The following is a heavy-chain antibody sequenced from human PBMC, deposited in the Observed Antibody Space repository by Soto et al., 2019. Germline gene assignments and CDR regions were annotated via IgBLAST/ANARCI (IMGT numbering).Heavy chain of an antibody. Sequence: SETLSLTCTASGGSVTGGGFGWSCIRQHTGEGLEFIGYMCYSGSTNYNPSLKSRVAISIDTSKNQFSLTLTFVTAADTAVYYCASRDYGYTFHIWGQGTMVTISS. CDR3: ASRDYGYTFHI. V-gene: IGHV4-31*03. CDR2: MCYSGST. D-gene: IGHD4-17*01. CDR1: GGSVTGGGFG. J-gene: IGHJ3*02.